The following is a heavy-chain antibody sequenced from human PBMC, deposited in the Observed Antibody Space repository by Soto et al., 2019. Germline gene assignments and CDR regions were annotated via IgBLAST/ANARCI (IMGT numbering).Heavy chain of an antibody. CDR2: IWHDGSGT. V-gene: IGHV3-33*01. CDR3: VRDPVALRNRVRVGYFNL. J-gene: IGHJ2*01. CDR1: GFVFTTYG. Sequence: QVKLVESGGGVVQPGRSLRLSCAASGFVFTTYGMHWVRQAPGKGLEWVGVIWHDGSGTYYADALKGRFTISRDNSKNPLFPKMDSRTFKDTAVYYCVRDPVALRNRVRVGYFNLWGRGPQVTVSS. D-gene: IGHD1-26*01.